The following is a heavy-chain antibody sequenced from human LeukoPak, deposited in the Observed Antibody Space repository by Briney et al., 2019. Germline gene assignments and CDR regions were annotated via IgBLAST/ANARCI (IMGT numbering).Heavy chain of an antibody. CDR1: GFTFSSYG. CDR2: IRHDGSNK. CDR3: AREMSDTVTWGWYFDL. Sequence: PGGSLRLSCAASGFTFSSYGMHWVRQAPGQGLEWVAFIRHDGSNKYYADTVKGRFTISRDNSKNTVYLQMNSLRAGDTAVYYCAREMSDTVTWGWYFDLWGRGTLVTVSS. D-gene: IGHD4-17*01. J-gene: IGHJ2*01. V-gene: IGHV3-30*02.